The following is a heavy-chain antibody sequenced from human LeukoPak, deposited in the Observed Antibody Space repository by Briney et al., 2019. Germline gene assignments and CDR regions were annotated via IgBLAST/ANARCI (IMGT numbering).Heavy chain of an antibody. D-gene: IGHD4-11*01. CDR3: AKAIRPQLTSNYFDD. Sequence: PGGSLRLSCAASGFSFRSYWMHWVRQAPGKGLVRVSRINTDGTNTGYADSVKGRFTISRDNAKNTLYLQMNSLRAEDTAVYYCAKAIRPQLTSNYFDDWGQGTLVTVSS. CDR1: GFSFRSYW. J-gene: IGHJ4*02. V-gene: IGHV3-74*01. CDR2: INTDGTNT.